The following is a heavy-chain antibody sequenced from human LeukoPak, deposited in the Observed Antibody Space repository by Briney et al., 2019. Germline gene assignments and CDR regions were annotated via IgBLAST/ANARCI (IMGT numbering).Heavy chain of an antibody. CDR1: GYTFTGYY. CDR2: INPNNGGT. J-gene: IGHJ3*02. Sequence: GASVKVSCKASGYTFTGYYMHWVRQAPGQGLEWMGWINPNNGGTNYAQKFQGRVTMTRDTSISTAYMELSRLRSDDTAVYYCARTPMDTAMAGDAFDIWGQGTMVTVSS. V-gene: IGHV1-2*02. D-gene: IGHD5-18*01. CDR3: ARTPMDTAMAGDAFDI.